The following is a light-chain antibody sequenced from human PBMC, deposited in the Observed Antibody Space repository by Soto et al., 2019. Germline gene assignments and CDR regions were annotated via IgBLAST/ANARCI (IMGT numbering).Light chain of an antibody. CDR3: QQYNNWPFS. CDR1: QNVGSKF. CDR2: GAS. J-gene: IGKJ5*01. V-gene: IGKV3-15*01. Sequence: EIVVSLSPGTLALSTGETATLSCRASQNVGSKFLAWYQQKPGQAPRLLIYGASTRATGIPARFSATGSETDFTLTISGLQSEDSAVYFCQQYNNWPFSFGQGTRLEI.